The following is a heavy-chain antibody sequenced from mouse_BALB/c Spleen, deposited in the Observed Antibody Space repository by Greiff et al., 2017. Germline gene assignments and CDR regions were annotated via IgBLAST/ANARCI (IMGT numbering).Heavy chain of an antibody. D-gene: IGHD2-14*01. V-gene: IGHV1-82*01. J-gene: IGHJ4*01. Sequence: VKLQQSGPELVKPGASVKISCKASGYAFSSSWMNWVKQRPGQGLEWIGRIYPGDGDTNYNGKFKGKATLTADKSSSTAYMQLSSLTSVDSAVYFCAREGDYRYNYAMDYWGQGTSVTVSS. CDR1: GYAFSSSW. CDR3: AREGDYRYNYAMDY. CDR2: IYPGDGDT.